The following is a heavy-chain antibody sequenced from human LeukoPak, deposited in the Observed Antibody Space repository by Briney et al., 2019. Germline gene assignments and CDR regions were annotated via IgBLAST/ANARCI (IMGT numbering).Heavy chain of an antibody. CDR2: ISAYNGNT. V-gene: IGHV1-18*01. Sequence: XTXXXXXISWVRQAPGQGLEWXGWISAYNGNTNYXQKLQGRVTMTTDTSTSTAYMELRGLRSEDTAVYYCAXXXXXXXXXXXXDYWGQXTXVTVSS. CDR3: AXXXXXXXXXXXXDY. CDR1: XTXXXXX. J-gene: IGHJ4*02.